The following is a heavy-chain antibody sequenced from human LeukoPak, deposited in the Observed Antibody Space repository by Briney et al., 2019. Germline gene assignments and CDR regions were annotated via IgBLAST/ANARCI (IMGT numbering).Heavy chain of an antibody. V-gene: IGHV4-59*12. Sequence: NPSETLSLTCTVSGGSISSYYWSWIRQPPGKGLEWIGYIYYSGSTNYNPSLKSRVTISVDTSKNQFSLKLSSVTAADTAVYYCARGLLVSNFDYWGQGTLVTVSS. J-gene: IGHJ4*02. D-gene: IGHD2-2*01. CDR2: IYYSGST. CDR3: ARGLLVSNFDY. CDR1: GGSISSYY.